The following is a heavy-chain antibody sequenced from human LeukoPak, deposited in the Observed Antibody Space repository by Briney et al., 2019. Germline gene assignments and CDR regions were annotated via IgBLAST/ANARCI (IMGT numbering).Heavy chain of an antibody. Sequence: GGSLRLSCAASGLTVSSNCMTWVRQAPGRGLEWVSVIFGGGTTNFADSVKGRFTISRDNSKNTLYLQMNSLRVEDTAVYYCARVDYGDYGSAFDIWGQGTMVTVSS. V-gene: IGHV3-53*01. CDR3: ARVDYGDYGSAFDI. J-gene: IGHJ3*02. D-gene: IGHD4-17*01. CDR1: GLTVSSNC. CDR2: IFGGGTT.